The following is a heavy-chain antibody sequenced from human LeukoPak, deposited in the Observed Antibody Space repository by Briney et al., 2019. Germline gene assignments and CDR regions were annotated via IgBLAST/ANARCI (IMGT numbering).Heavy chain of an antibody. D-gene: IGHD2-2*01. Sequence: GGSLRLSCAASGFTFSSYWMSWVRQAPGKGLEWVANIKQDGSEKYYVDSVKGRFTISRDNAKNSLYLQMNSLRAEDAAVYYCARELTVVVPAATYYYYYYGMDVWSQGTTVTVSS. CDR1: GFTFSSYW. CDR2: IKQDGSEK. V-gene: IGHV3-7*01. CDR3: ARELTVVVPAATYYYYYYGMDV. J-gene: IGHJ6*02.